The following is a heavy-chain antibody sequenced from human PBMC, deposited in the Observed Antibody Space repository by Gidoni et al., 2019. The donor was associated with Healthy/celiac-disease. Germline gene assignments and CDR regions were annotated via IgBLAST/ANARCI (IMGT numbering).Heavy chain of an antibody. J-gene: IGHJ5*02. Sequence: VQLLESGGGVVLPGGSLSLSCEASGFTFSSYGMHWVRQAPGKGLEWVAFIWYDGSNKYYADSVKGRFTISRDNSKNTLYLQMNSLGAEDTAVYYCAKGGGGPAWGQGTLVTVSS. CDR3: AKGGGGPA. D-gene: IGHD3-16*01. CDR2: IWYDGSNK. V-gene: IGHV3-30*02. CDR1: GFTFSSYG.